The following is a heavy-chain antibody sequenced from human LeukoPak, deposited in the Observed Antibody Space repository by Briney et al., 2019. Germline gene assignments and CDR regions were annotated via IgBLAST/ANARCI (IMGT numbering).Heavy chain of an antibody. V-gene: IGHV1-69*01. J-gene: IGHJ4*02. CDR3: ARAMGPYYYESSVNY. CDR2: IIPMFGTA. Sequence: GSSVKVSCKASGSTFSSYAISWVRQAPGQGLEWMGRIIPMFGTADYAQKFQGRVTITADESTTTAYMELSSLRPEDTAIYYCARAMGPYYYESSVNYWGQGTLVTVSS. D-gene: IGHD3-22*01. CDR1: GSTFSSYA.